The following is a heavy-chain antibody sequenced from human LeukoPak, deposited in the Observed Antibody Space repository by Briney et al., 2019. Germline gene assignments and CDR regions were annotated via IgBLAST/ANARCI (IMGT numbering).Heavy chain of an antibody. CDR3: ARQYYYDGSGPFQH. Sequence: SETLSLTCTVSGGSISSYYWSWIRQPPGKGLEWIGYIYYSGSTYYYNPSLKSRVTMSVDTSKNQFSLKLSSVTAADTAVYYCARQYYYDGSGPFQHWGQGTLVTVSS. CDR1: GGSISSYY. J-gene: IGHJ1*01. V-gene: IGHV4-59*08. CDR2: IYYSGSTY. D-gene: IGHD3-22*01.